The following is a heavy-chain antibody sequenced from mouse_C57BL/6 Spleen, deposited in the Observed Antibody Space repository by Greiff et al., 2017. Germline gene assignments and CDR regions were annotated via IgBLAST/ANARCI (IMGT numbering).Heavy chain of an antibody. J-gene: IGHJ1*03. V-gene: IGHV5-9*01. Sequence: EVKVVESGGGLVKPGGSLKLSCAASGFTFSSYTMSWVRQTPEKRLEWVATISGGGGNTYYPDSVKGRFTISRDNAKNTLYLQMSSLRSEDTALYYCASPYNYYGSSYGYFDVWGTGTTVTVSS. CDR3: ASPYNYYGSSYGYFDV. CDR1: GFTFSSYT. CDR2: ISGGGGNT. D-gene: IGHD1-1*01.